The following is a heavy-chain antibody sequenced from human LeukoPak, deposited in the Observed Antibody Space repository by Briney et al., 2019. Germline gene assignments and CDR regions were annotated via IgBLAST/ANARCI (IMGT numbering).Heavy chain of an antibody. V-gene: IGHV3-11*01. CDR3: ARELHYYDSSGYYFITGAFDI. D-gene: IGHD3-22*01. Sequence: NPGGSLRLSCAASGFTFSDYYMSWIRQAPGKGLEWVSYISSSGSTIYYADSVKGRFTISRDNAKNSLYLQMSSLRAEDTAVYYCARELHYYDSSGYYFITGAFDIWGQGTMVTVSS. CDR1: GFTFSDYY. CDR2: ISSSGSTI. J-gene: IGHJ3*02.